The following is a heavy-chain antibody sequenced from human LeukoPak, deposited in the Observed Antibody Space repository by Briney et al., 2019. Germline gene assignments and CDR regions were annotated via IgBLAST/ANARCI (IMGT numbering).Heavy chain of an antibody. CDR2: IYYSGST. Sequence: PSETLSLTCAVYGGSFSGYYWSWLRQPPGKGLEWIGYIYYSGSTNYNPSLKSRVTISVDTAKIQFSLKLSSVTAADAVVYYCARDLSLRHGSGSTNWFDPWGQGTLVTVSS. CDR1: GGSFSGYY. CDR3: ARDLSLRHGSGSTNWFDP. V-gene: IGHV4-59*01. D-gene: IGHD3-10*01. J-gene: IGHJ5*02.